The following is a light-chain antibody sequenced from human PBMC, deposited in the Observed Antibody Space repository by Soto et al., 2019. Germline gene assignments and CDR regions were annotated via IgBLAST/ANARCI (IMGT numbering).Light chain of an antibody. CDR1: SSDVGGYNY. Sequence: QSVLTQPASVSGSPGQSSTISCTGTSSDVGGYNYVSWYQQHPGKAPKLMIYDVSNRPSGVSNRFSGSKSGNTASLTISGLQAGDEADYYCSSYTSSSILYVFGTGTKVTVL. J-gene: IGLJ1*01. CDR3: SSYTSSSILYV. CDR2: DVS. V-gene: IGLV2-14*01.